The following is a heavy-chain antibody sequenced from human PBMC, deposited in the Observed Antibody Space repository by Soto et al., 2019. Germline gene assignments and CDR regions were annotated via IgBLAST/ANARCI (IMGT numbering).Heavy chain of an antibody. CDR3: ARDLGYYDSSGYFDY. D-gene: IGHD3-22*01. V-gene: IGHV3-11*01. J-gene: IGHJ4*02. CDR1: GFTFSDNY. Sequence: KPVGSLRLSCAASGFTFSDNYMSWIRQAPGKGLEWVSYISDSGSIIYYADSVKGRFTISRDNAKKSLYLQLNSLRAEDTAVYFCARDLGYYDSSGYFDYWGQGTLVTVS. CDR2: ISDSGSII.